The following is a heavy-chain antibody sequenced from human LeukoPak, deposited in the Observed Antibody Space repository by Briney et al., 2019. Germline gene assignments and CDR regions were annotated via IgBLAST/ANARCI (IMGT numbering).Heavy chain of an antibody. CDR2: IYYSGST. D-gene: IGHD3-3*01. CDR3: ARTYYDFWSGYYMDY. CDR1: GGSISSYY. J-gene: IGHJ4*02. Sequence: SETLSLTCTVSGGSISSYYWSWIRQPPGKGLEWIGYIYYSGSTNYNPSLKSRVTISVDTSKNQFSLKLSSVTAADTAVYYCARTYYDFWSGYYMDYWGQGTLVTVSS. V-gene: IGHV4-59*01.